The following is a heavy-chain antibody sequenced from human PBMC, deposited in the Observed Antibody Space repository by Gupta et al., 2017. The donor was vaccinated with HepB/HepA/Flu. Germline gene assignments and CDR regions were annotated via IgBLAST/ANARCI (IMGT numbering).Heavy chain of an antibody. CDR3: AKDSGSGYAYFYYGVDV. CDR2: RSYDGSNK. V-gene: IGHV3-30*18. J-gene: IGHJ6*02. Sequence: QVQLVEPGGGVVQPGRSLRLSCAAPGFTFRNYGVHWVRQAPGKGLEWVAVRSYDGSNKYYADSVKGRFTISRDNSKNTLSLQMNSMRVEDTAVYYCAKDSGSGYAYFYYGVDVWGQGTTVTVSS. D-gene: IGHD3-22*01. CDR1: GFTFRNYG.